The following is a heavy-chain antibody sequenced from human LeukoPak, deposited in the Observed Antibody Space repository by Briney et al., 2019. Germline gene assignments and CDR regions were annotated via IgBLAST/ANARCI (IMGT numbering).Heavy chain of an antibody. CDR3: AKDHSSSLPYGMDV. J-gene: IGHJ6*02. CDR1: GFTFSSYA. V-gene: IGHV3-23*01. D-gene: IGHD6-13*01. CDR2: ISGSGGST. Sequence: SGGSLRLSCAASGFTFSSYAMSWVRQAPGKGLEWVSAISGSGGSTYYADSVKGRFTISRDNSKNTLYLQMNSLRAEDTAVYYCAKDHSSSLPYGMDVWGQGTTVTVSS.